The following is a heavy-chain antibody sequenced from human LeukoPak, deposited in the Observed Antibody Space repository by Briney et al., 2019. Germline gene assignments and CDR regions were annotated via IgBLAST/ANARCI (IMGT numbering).Heavy chain of an antibody. CDR2: ISSSSSYI. J-gene: IGHJ4*02. CDR3: ARDLVGATLDY. V-gene: IGHV3-21*01. Sequence: GGSLRLSCAASGFTFSSYSMNWVRQAPGEGLEWVSSISSSSSYIYYADSVKGRFTISRDNAKNSLYLQMNSLRAEDTAVYYCARDLVGATLDYWGQGTLVTVSS. D-gene: IGHD1-26*01. CDR1: GFTFSSYS.